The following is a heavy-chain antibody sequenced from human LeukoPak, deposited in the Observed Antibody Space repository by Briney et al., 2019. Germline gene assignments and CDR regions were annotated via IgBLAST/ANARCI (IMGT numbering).Heavy chain of an antibody. D-gene: IGHD5-18*01. CDR3: ARDLGYSYGSGAFDI. J-gene: IGHJ3*02. CDR2: IIPIFGTA. CDR1: GGTFSSCA. V-gene: IGHV1-69*05. Sequence: SSVKVSCKASGGTFSSCAISWVRQAPGQGLEWMGRIIPIFGTANYAQKFQGRVTITTDESTSTAYMELSSLRSEDTAVYYCARDLGYSYGSGAFDIWGQGTMVTVSS.